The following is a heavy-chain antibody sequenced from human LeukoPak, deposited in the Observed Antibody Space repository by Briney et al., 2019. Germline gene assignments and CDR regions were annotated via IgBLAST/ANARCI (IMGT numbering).Heavy chain of an antibody. CDR3: ARAPPYSSGWSSWAD. CDR1: SGSISSYY. Sequence: SETLSLTSTVSSGSISSYYWSWIRQPPGQGLEWSGYIYYSGSTNYNASLKSRVTISVDTSKNQFSLKLSAVTAADTAVYYCARAPPYSSGWSSWADWGQGTLVTVSS. J-gene: IGHJ4*02. V-gene: IGHV4-59*01. CDR2: IYYSGST. D-gene: IGHD6-19*01.